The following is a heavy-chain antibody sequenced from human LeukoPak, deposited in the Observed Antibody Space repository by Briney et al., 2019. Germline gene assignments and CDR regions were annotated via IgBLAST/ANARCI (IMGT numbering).Heavy chain of an antibody. Sequence: SETLSLTCAVYGGSFSGYYWSWIRQPPGKGLEWIGEINHSGSTNYNPSLKSRVTISVDTSKNQFSLKLSSVTAADTAVYYCAREAGYSYGGEYFDYWGQGILVTVSS. J-gene: IGHJ4*02. CDR3: AREAGYSYGGEYFDY. V-gene: IGHV4-34*01. CDR2: INHSGST. CDR1: GGSFSGYY. D-gene: IGHD5-18*01.